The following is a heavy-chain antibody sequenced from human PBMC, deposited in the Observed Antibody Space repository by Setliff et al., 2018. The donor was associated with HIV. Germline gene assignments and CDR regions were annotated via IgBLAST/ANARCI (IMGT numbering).Heavy chain of an antibody. CDR2: INAGNGNA. D-gene: IGHD2-15*01. CDR3: ARVACSGGSCYSYFQH. J-gene: IGHJ1*01. CDR1: GSTFSRYG. Sequence: GASVKVSCKASGSTFSRYGLHWVRQAPGQRLEWMGWINAGNGNAKYSQKFQGRVTITRDTSASTAYMELSSLTSEDTAVYYCARVACSGGSCYSYFQHWGQGTLVTVSS. V-gene: IGHV1-3*01.